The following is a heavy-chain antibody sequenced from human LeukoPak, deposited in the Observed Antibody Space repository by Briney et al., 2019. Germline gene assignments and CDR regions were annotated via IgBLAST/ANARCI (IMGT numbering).Heavy chain of an antibody. Sequence: ASVKVSCKASGYSFTDYSFQWVRQAPGQGLEWMGCIDPNSGGTNYAQKFQGRVTMTRDTSISTVYLDLSRLRSDDTAVYYCARVRYRLAETYIDYWGQGTLVTVSS. D-gene: IGHD3-16*01. CDR1: GYSFTDYS. CDR2: IDPNSGGT. J-gene: IGHJ4*02. V-gene: IGHV1-2*02. CDR3: ARVRYRLAETYIDY.